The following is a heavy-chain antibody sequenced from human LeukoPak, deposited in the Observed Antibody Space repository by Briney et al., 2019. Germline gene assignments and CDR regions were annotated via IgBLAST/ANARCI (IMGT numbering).Heavy chain of an antibody. V-gene: IGHV4-39*01. D-gene: IGHD1-14*01. Sequence: SETLSLTCTVSGGSISSSSYSWGWIRQPPGKGLEWIGSIYYSGSTYYNPSLKSRVTISVDTSKNQFSLKLSSVTAADTAVYYCARRARGAPDTTYWYFDLWGRGTLVTVSS. CDR2: IYYSGST. J-gene: IGHJ2*01. CDR3: ARRARGAPDTTYWYFDL. CDR1: GGSISSSSYS.